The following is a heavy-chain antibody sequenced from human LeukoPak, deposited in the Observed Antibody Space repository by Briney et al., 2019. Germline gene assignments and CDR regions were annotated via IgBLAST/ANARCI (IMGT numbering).Heavy chain of an antibody. D-gene: IGHD3-10*01. J-gene: IGHJ4*02. CDR2: ISYDGSNK. CDR1: GFTFSSYG. Sequence: GRSLRLPCAASGFTFSSYGMHWVRQAPGKGLEGVAVISYDGSNKYYADSVKGRFTISRDNSKNTLYLQMNSLRAEDTAVYYCAKGSMVRGVIITSPPFDYWGQGTLVTISS. V-gene: IGHV3-30*18. CDR3: AKGSMVRGVIITSPPFDY.